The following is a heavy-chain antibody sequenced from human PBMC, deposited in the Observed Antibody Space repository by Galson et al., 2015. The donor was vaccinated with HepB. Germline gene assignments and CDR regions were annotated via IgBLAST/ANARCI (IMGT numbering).Heavy chain of an antibody. CDR2: ISYDGSNK. V-gene: IGHV3-30*18. CDR1: GFTFSSYG. CDR3: AKFGLGFQHDYISSDDY. J-gene: IGHJ4*02. Sequence: SLRLSCAASGFTFSSYGMHWVRQAPGKGLEWVADISYDGSNKYYADSVKGRFTISRDNSKNTLYLQMNSLRAEDTAVYYCAKFGLGFQHDYISSDDYWGQGTLVTVSS. D-gene: IGHD4-11*01.